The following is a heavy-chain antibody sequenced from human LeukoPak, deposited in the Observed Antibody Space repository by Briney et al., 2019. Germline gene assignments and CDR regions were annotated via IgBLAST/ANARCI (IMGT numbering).Heavy chain of an antibody. J-gene: IGHJ6*03. CDR2: IYHSGTT. CDR3: TRPYSYYMDV. Sequence: PSETLSLTCTVSGGSISTSSYYWGWVRQPPEKGLEWIGEIYHSGTTNYNPSLQSRVTISLDKSRNHFSLQLSSVTAADTAVYYCTRPYSYYMDVWGKGTTVTVSS. V-gene: IGHV4-61*05. CDR1: GGSISTSSYY.